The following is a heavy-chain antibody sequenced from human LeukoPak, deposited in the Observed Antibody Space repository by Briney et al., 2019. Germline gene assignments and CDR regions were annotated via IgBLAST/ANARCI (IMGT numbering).Heavy chain of an antibody. CDR1: GYTFTTYY. Sequence: GASVKVSCKASGYTFTTYYIHWVRQAPGQGLEWMGVINPSGGSTSFAQKFQARLTMTRDTSTSTVYMELSGLRSEDTAVYYCAGEIVVVPAAMGFDPWGQGTLVTVSS. D-gene: IGHD2-2*01. CDR3: AGEIVVVPAAMGFDP. J-gene: IGHJ5*02. CDR2: INPSGGST. V-gene: IGHV1-46*01.